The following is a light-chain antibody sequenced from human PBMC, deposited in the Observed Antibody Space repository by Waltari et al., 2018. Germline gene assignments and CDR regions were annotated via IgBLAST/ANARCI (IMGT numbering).Light chain of an antibody. CDR2: AAT. J-gene: IGKJ2*01. V-gene: IGKV1-39*01. Sequence: DVQMTQSPSSLSASVGDTVTITCRASQTISRYLNWYHQQPGKAPKLLIYAATTLQSEVPSRFTGSGSGTDFTLTISSVQPEDFATYYCQQSYSTPRTFGQGTKLDIK. CDR1: QTISRY. CDR3: QQSYSTPRT.